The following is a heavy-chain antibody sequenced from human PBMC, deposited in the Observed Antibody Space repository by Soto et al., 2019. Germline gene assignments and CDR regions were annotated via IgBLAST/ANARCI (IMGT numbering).Heavy chain of an antibody. CDR3: TGEVASGY. CDR2: ISRDGGTK. V-gene: IGHV3-30*03. CDR1: GFTVSTYG. D-gene: IGHD2-8*02. Sequence: QVQLVESGGGVVQPGRSLRLSCAVSGFTVSTYGMHWVRQAPGKGLEWVAVISRDGGTKYYADSVKGRFTISRDNSRNTLVLEINRLRYDDMAVYYCTGEVASGYWGQGTLVTVSS. J-gene: IGHJ4*02.